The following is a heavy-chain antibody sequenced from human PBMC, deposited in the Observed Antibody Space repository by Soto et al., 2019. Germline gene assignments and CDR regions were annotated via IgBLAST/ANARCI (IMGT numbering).Heavy chain of an antibody. D-gene: IGHD5-12*01. J-gene: IGHJ4*02. V-gene: IGHV3-23*01. CDR3: ATDSRGYSGDEADYFDY. CDR1: GFTFSSYA. Sequence: EVQLLESGGGLVQPGGSLRLSCAASGFTFSSYAMSWVRQAPGKGLEWVSAISGSGGSTYYADSVKGRFTISRDTSKNTLYLQMNSLRAEDTAVNYCATDSRGYSGDEADYFDYWGQGTLVTVAS. CDR2: ISGSGGST.